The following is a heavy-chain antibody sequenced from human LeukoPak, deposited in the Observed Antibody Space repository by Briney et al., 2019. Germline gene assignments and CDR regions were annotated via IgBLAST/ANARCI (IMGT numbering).Heavy chain of an antibody. D-gene: IGHD3-22*01. CDR2: INPNSGGT. J-gene: IGHJ4*02. V-gene: IGHV1-2*02. CDR3: ARESGGYYFGY. Sequence: ASVKDSCMASGYTFTGYYMHWVRQAPGQGLEWMGWINPNSGGTNYAQKFQGRVTMTRDTSISTAYMELSRLRSDDTAVYYCARESGGYYFGYWGQGTLVTVSS. CDR1: GYTFTGYY.